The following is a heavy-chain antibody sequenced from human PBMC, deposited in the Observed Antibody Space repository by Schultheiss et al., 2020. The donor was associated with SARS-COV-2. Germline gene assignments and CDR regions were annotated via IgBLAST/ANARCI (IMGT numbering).Heavy chain of an antibody. D-gene: IGHD3-3*01. J-gene: IGHJ4*02. CDR2: ISSSGSTI. CDR1: GFTFSSYE. V-gene: IGHV3-48*03. Sequence: GGSLRLSCAASGFTFSSYEMNWVRQAPGKGLEWVSYISSSGSTIYYADSVKGRFTISRDNAKNSLYLQMNSLRAEDTAVYYCARYNTYDFWSGYYFYFDYWGQGTLVTVSS. CDR3: ARYNTYDFWSGYYFYFDY.